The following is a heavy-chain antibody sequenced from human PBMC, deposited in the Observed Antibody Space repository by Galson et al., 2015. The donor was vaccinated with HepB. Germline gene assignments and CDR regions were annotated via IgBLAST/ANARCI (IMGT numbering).Heavy chain of an antibody. J-gene: IGHJ4*02. Sequence: SLRVSCAASGFTFDHYWIHWVRQAPGKGLMWVSRINADGSDTGYADSAEGRFTISRDNAKSVLYLQMDSLTVADTAVYYCARDSGSYPFDYWGQGTLVAVSS. D-gene: IGHD1-26*01. CDR3: ARDSGSYPFDY. CDR1: GFTFDHYW. V-gene: IGHV3-74*01. CDR2: INADGSDT.